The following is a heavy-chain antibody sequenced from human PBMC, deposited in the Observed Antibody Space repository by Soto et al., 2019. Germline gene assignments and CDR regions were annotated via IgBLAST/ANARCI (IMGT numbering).Heavy chain of an antibody. CDR1: GFTFSSYA. Sequence: QVQLVESGGGVVQPGRSLRLSCAASGFTFSSYAMHWVRQAPGKGLEWVAVISYDGSNKYYADSVKGRFTISRDNSKNTLDLQMNSLRAEDTAVSYCARGGSCSGGSCYSTIFLDYWGQGTLVTVSS. CDR2: ISYDGSNK. D-gene: IGHD2-15*01. J-gene: IGHJ4*02. CDR3: ARGGSCSGGSCYSTIFLDY. V-gene: IGHV3-30-3*01.